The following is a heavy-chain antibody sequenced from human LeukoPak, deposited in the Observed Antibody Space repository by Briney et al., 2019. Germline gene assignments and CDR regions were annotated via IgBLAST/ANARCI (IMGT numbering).Heavy chain of an antibody. CDR2: IYYSGNT. CDR3: ARSTGSTMFIDY. CDR1: GGSISPYY. Sequence: SETLSLTFTVSGGSISPYYWSWIRQPPGKGLEWLGYIYYSGNTEYKPSLKSRVAMSVATSQNQSSLRLSSVTAAYTAVYYCARSTGSTMFIDYWGQGTMVTVSS. J-gene: IGHJ4*02. D-gene: IGHD3-10*02. V-gene: IGHV4-59*01.